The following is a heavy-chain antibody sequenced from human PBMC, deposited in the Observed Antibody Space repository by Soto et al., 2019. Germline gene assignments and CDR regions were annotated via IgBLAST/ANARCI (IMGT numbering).Heavy chain of an antibody. J-gene: IGHJ4*02. CDR2: ITSNGYGT. CDR1: GFTFSNYA. Sequence: GGSLRLSCAASGFTFSNYAMSWVRQAPGKGLEWVSAITSNGYGTYYADSVKGRFTIFRDNSDNTLYLQMNSLKAEETAVYYCAKDLIVVLQGAVGGNNYFDYWGQGTLVTVS. V-gene: IGHV3-23*01. CDR3: AKDLIVVLQGAVGGNNYFDY. D-gene: IGHD2-15*01.